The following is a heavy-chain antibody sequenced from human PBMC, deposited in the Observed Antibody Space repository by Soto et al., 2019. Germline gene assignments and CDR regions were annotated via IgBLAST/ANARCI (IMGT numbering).Heavy chain of an antibody. V-gene: IGHV1-46*01. CDR3: ARDRIQLWLFGENWFDP. D-gene: IGHD5-18*01. Sequence: GASVKVSCKASGYTFTSYYMHWVRQAPGQGLEWMGIINPSGGSTSYAQKFQGRVTMTRDTSTSTVYMELSSLRSEDTAVYCCARDRIQLWLFGENWFDPWGQGTLVTVSS. J-gene: IGHJ5*02. CDR1: GYTFTSYY. CDR2: INPSGGST.